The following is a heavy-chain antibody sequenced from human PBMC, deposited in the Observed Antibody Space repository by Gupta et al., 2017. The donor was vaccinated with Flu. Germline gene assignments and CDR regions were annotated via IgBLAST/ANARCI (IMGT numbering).Heavy chain of an antibody. Sequence: DDHAMHWVRLAPGKGLEWVSGISWNSGSVGYADSVKGRFTISRDNAKKALYLQMDSLRNEDTAFYYCVKESLSSSWSLFDYWGQGTLVTVSS. V-gene: IGHV3-9*01. J-gene: IGHJ4*02. D-gene: IGHD6-13*01. CDR3: VKESLSSSWSLFDY. CDR1: DDHA. CDR2: ISWNSGSV.